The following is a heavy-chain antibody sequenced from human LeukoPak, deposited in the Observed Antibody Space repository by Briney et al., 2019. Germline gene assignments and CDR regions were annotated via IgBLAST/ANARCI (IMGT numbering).Heavy chain of an antibody. Sequence: SETLSLTCAVSGGSFSGYYWSWIRQPPGKGLEWIGEINHSGSTNYNPSLKSRVTISVDTSKNQFSLKLSSVTAADTAVYYCARGSPRKYYYDSSGHSRWPIDYWGQGTLVTVSS. CDR3: ARGSPRKYYYDSSGHSRWPIDY. D-gene: IGHD3-22*01. CDR1: GGSFSGYY. V-gene: IGHV4-34*01. J-gene: IGHJ4*02. CDR2: INHSGST.